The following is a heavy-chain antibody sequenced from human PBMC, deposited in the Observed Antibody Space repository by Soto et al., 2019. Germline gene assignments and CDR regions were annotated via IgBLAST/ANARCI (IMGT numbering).Heavy chain of an antibody. J-gene: IGHJ6*02. CDR1: GFTFSIYG. V-gene: IGHV3-30*18. D-gene: IGHD2-15*01. Sequence: GGSLRLSCAASGFTFSIYGMHWVRQAPGKGLEWVAVISYDGSNKYYADSVKGRFTISRDNSKNTLYLQMNSLRAEDTAGYYCAKDVGRRVAYCSGGSCSTFGYYYGMDVWGQGTTVTVSS. CDR3: AKDVGRRVAYCSGGSCSTFGYYYGMDV. CDR2: ISYDGSNK.